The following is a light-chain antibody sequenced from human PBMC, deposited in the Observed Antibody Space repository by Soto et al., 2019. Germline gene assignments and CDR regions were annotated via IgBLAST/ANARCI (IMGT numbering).Light chain of an antibody. V-gene: IGKV3-15*01. CDR1: QSISSN. CDR2: GAS. CDR3: QQYNNWPRT. J-gene: IGKJ1*01. Sequence: EIVMTQSPATLSVSPGERATLSCRTSQSISSNLAWYQQKPGQAPRLLIYGASTRATGIPARFSGSGSGTEFNLTISSLQSEDFAVYYWQQYNNWPRTFGQGTKVELK.